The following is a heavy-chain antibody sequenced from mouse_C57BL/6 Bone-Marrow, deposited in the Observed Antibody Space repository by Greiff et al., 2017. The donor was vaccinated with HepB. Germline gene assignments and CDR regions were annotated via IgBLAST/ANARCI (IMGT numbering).Heavy chain of an antibody. CDR1: GFTFSDYY. V-gene: IGHV5-12*01. J-gene: IGHJ1*03. D-gene: IGHD3-3*01. CDR3: ARHRGWYFDV. Sequence: EVQRVESGGGLVQPGGSLKLSCAASGFTFSDYYMYWVRQTPEKRLEWVAYISNGGGSTYYPDTVKGRFTISRDNAKNTLYLQMSRLKSEDTAMYYCARHRGWYFDVWGTGTTVTVSS. CDR2: ISNGGGST.